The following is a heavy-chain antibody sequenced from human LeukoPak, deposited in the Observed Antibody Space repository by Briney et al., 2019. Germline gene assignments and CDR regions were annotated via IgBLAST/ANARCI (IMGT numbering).Heavy chain of an antibody. CDR2: IYASGST. Sequence: SETLFLTCTVSGGSISGYTWSWIRQPVGKGLEWIGRIYASGSTNYNPSLQGRVTMSVDTSRGQFSLMVHSVTAADTAVYYCARGVVGATAFAYWGQGTVVTASS. J-gene: IGHJ4*02. CDR1: GGSISGYT. CDR3: ARGVVGATAFAY. D-gene: IGHD1-26*01. V-gene: IGHV4-4*07.